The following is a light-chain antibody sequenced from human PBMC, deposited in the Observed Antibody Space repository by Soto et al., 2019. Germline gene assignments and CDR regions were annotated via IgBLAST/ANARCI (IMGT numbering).Light chain of an antibody. CDR3: QNYNYWPPAT. J-gene: IGKJ4*01. CDR1: QGVSRK. V-gene: IGKV3-15*01. Sequence: DIVMTQSPATLSVAPGERVTFSCRASQGVSRKLAWYQHKPGQAPRLLISGASTGATGIPARFSGSGSGTEFTLTISSLQSEDCAVYYCQNYNYWPPATFGGGTKVEI. CDR2: GAS.